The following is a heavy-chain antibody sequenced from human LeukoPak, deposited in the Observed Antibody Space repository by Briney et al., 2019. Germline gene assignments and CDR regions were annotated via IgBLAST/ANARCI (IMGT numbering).Heavy chain of an antibody. CDR3: AKRGWLGGVNNPAAFDY. D-gene: IGHD3-10*01. CDR1: GFTFSSYA. J-gene: IGHJ4*02. V-gene: IGHV3-30*18. CDR2: ISYDGSNK. Sequence: GGSLRLSCAASGFTFSSYAMSWVRQAPGKGLEWVAVISYDGSNKYYADSVKGRFTISRDNSKNTLYLQMNSLRAEDTAVYYWAKRGWLGGVNNPAAFDYWAQGPLVTVSS.